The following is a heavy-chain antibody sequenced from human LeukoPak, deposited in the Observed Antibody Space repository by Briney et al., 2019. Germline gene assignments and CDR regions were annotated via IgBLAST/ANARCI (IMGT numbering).Heavy chain of an antibody. V-gene: IGHV3-20*04. CDR1: GFSFMNAW. Sequence: GGSLRLSCAASGFSFMNAWMIWVRQAPGKGLEWVSGINWNGGSTGYADSVKGRFTISRDNAKNSLYLQMNSLRAEDTALYYCARSMYEATGFDYWGQGTLVTVSS. CDR2: INWNGGST. D-gene: IGHD1-26*01. CDR3: ARSMYEATGFDY. J-gene: IGHJ4*02.